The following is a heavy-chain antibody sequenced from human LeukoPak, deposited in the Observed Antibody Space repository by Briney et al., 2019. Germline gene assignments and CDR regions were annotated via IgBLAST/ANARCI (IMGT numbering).Heavy chain of an antibody. CDR2: ISSYNGNT. J-gene: IGHJ4*02. CDR1: GYTFTSFG. V-gene: IGHV1-18*01. D-gene: IGHD1-26*01. CDR3: ALRSGTYPSYFDY. Sequence: ASVKVSCKASGYTFTSFGLSWLRQAPGQGLEWMGWISSYNGNTNYAQKLQGRVTMTTDTSTRTAYMDLRSLRSDDTAVYYCALRSGTYPSYFDYWGQGTLVTVSS.